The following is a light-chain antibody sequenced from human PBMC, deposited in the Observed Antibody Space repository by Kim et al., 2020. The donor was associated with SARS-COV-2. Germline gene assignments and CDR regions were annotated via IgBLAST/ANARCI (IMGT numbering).Light chain of an antibody. CDR1: SLRNYY. J-gene: IGLJ1*01. CDR2: GKN. CDR3: NSRDYSDNRGL. V-gene: IGLV3-19*01. Sequence: SSELTQDPVVSVALGQTVRITCQGASLRNYYATWYQQKPGQAPLLVIYGKNNRPSGIPDRFSGSSSGSTASLTITGAQAEDEADYYCNSRDYSDNRGLFG.